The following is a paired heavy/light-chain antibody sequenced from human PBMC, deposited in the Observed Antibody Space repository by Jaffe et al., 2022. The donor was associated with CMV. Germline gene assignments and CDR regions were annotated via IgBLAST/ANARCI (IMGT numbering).Light chain of an antibody. J-gene: IGLJ3*02. CDR1: SGSVADNS. Sequence: FMLTQPHSVSESPGKTITISCTRSSGSVADNSVQWYQQRPGSAPVLLVYEDDQRPSGVPDRFSASIDSSSNSASLTISGLKIEDAADYYCQSHDKSLWVFGGGTKLTVL. CDR3: QSHDKSLWV. V-gene: IGLV6-57*04. CDR2: EDD.
Heavy chain of an antibody. V-gene: IGHV1-2*02. CDR2: INPDTGGT. Sequence: QVQLVQSGTEVQKPGASVSVSCKASGYIFGDYYIQWLRQAPGQGLEWMGWINPDTGGTKYAQKFQGRVTMTRDTPTSTVYMKLNSLRLDDTAIYYCARGRGVSYSIGDSWGQGAQVTVSS. D-gene: IGHD4-4*01. J-gene: IGHJ4*02. CDR3: ARGRGVSYSIGDS. CDR1: GYIFGDYY.